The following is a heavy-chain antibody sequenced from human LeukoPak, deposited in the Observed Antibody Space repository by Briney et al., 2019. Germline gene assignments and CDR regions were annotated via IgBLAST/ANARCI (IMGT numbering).Heavy chain of an antibody. D-gene: IGHD6-13*01. CDR2: ISYDGSSK. CDR3: ARSESSWLRAGAFDY. V-gene: IGHV3-30-3*01. CDR1: GYRLICAL. Sequence: GGSLILSFSIPGYRLICALRPRVRQAPGKGLEWAAVISYDGSSKYYADSVKGRFTISRDNSKNTLYLQMNSLRAEDTAVYYCARSESSWLRAGAFDYWGQGILVTVSS. J-gene: IGHJ4*02.